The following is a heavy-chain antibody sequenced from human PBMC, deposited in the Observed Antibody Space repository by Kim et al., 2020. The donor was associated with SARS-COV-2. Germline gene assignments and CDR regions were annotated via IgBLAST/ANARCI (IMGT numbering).Heavy chain of an antibody. Sequence: VKGRFTIARDHAKNSLYLQMNSLRAEDTAVYYCARDDLDSSSAYYYGMDVWGQGTTVTVSS. D-gene: IGHD6-6*01. J-gene: IGHJ6*02. CDR3: ARDDLDSSSAYYYGMDV. V-gene: IGHV3-11*06.